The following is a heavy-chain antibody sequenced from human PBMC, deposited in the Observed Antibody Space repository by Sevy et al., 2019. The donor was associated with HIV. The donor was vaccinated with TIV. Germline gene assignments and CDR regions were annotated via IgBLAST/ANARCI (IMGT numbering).Heavy chain of an antibody. Sequence: GGSLRLSCAASAFTFSNYWMSWVRQAPGKGLEWVAKIKQDGSEKYYVDSVKGRFTISGDNTKNSLYLHMHSLRAEDTAVYYCARAYYKFCGGDCYLDYWGQGTLVTVSS. V-gene: IGHV3-7*01. CDR3: ARAYYKFCGGDCYLDY. CDR1: AFTFSNYW. CDR2: IKQDGSEK. J-gene: IGHJ4*02. D-gene: IGHD2-21*02.